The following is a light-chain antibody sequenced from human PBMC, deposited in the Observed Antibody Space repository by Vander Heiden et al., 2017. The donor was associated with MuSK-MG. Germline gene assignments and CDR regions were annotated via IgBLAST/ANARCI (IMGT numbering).Light chain of an antibody. CDR3: RQDDTYPLS. CDR1: QDIRND. CDR2: AAS. Sequence: AIQMTQSPSSLSASVGDKVTITCRASQDIRNDLGSYQQKPLKAPMILIYAASSLQSGVPSRFRGCRSGTDFTLRMSLLHPEHITTYYCRQDDTYPLSFG. V-gene: IGKV1-6*01. J-gene: IGKJ5*01.